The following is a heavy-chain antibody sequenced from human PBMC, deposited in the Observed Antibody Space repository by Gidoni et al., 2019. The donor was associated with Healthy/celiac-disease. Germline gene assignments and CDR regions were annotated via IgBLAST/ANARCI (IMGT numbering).Heavy chain of an antibody. CDR2: IYPGDSDT. CDR1: GYSFTSYW. D-gene: IGHD6-19*01. CDR3: ARHLHETGYSSGWYYVN. Sequence: EVQLVQSGAQVKKPGDSLKISCKGSGYSFTSYWIGWVRQMPGKGLEWMGIIYPGDSDTRYSPSFQGQVTISADKSISTAYLQWSSLKASDTDMYYCARHLHETGYSSGWYYVNWGQGTLVTVSS. V-gene: IGHV5-51*01. J-gene: IGHJ4*02.